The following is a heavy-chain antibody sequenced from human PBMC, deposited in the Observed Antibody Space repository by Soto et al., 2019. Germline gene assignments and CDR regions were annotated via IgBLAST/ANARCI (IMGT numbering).Heavy chain of an antibody. CDR3: AKDWGGEQYQPESDY. J-gene: IGHJ4*02. D-gene: IGHD2-2*01. V-gene: IGHV3-30*18. CDR2: ISYDGSNK. Sequence: GGSLRLSCAASGFTFSSYGMHWVRQAPGKGLEWVAVISYDGSNKYYADSVKGRFTISRDNSKNTLYLQMNSLRAEDTAVYYCAKDWGGEQYQPESDYWGQGTLVTVSS. CDR1: GFTFSSYG.